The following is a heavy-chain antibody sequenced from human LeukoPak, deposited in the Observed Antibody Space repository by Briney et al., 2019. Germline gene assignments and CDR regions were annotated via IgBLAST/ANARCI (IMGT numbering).Heavy chain of an antibody. D-gene: IGHD5-12*01. V-gene: IGHV4-59*08. J-gene: IGHJ4*02. CDR1: GGSISSYC. CDR2: IYYSGST. CDR3: ARARGYSGYSRFDY. Sequence: SETLSLTCTVSGGSISSYCWSWIRQPPGKGLEWIGYIYYSGSTNYNPSLKSRVTISVDTSKNQFSLKLSSVTAADTAVYYCARARGYSGYSRFDYWGQGTLVTVSS.